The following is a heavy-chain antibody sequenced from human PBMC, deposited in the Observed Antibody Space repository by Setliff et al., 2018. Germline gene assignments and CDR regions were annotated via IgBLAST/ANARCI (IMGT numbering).Heavy chain of an antibody. CDR2: MYWDDDQ. V-gene: IGHV2-5*02. CDR1: GCSIRTTGVG. D-gene: IGHD2-15*01. J-gene: IGHJ4*02. CDR3: AHDGRWSTIPLDY. Sequence: SGHPLVHPTPPLTLTCPFSGCSIRTTGVGVGWIRQPPGKALEWLALMYWDDDQRYSLTLKSRLRITKDASKNQVVLTMTYLGPVDTATDYCAHDGRWSTIPLDYWGQGTLVTVSS.